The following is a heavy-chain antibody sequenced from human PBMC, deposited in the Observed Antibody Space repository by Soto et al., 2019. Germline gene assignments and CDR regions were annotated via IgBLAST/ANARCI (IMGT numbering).Heavy chain of an antibody. CDR3: ASPILGTPRWYFDL. J-gene: IGHJ2*01. D-gene: IGHD1-1*01. Sequence: QVQLVQSGAEVRKPGASVKVSCKASGYTFTGHYIHWIRQAPGQGLEWVGWINPYSGVTNYAQKFQGRVTMSRDTSVSTAYMELGTLTSDDTAMYYCASPILGTPRWYFDLWRRGTLVTVSS. V-gene: IGHV1-2*02. CDR2: INPYSGVT. CDR1: GYTFTGHY.